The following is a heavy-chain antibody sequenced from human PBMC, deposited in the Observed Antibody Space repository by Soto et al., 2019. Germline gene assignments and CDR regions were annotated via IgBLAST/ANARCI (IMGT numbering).Heavy chain of an antibody. V-gene: IGHV3-23*01. D-gene: IGHD1-26*01. Sequence: GGSLRLSCAASGFTFSSYAMSWVRQAPGKGLEWVSAISGSGGSTYYADSVKGRFTISRDNSKNTRYLQMNSLRAEDTAVYYCAKDLDVGAKSARAFDIWGQGTMVTVSS. CDR3: AKDLDVGAKSARAFDI. J-gene: IGHJ3*02. CDR1: GFTFSSYA. CDR2: ISGSGGST.